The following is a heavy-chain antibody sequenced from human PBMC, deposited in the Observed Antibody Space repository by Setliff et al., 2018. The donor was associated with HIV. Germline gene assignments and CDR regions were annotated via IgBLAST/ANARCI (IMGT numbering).Heavy chain of an antibody. CDR3: ARDPFLAQGFWSGYYSDY. J-gene: IGHJ4*02. CDR2: VDGSGFNP. CDR1: AFTFSSYS. V-gene: IGHV3-NL1*01. D-gene: IGHD3-3*01. Sequence: PGESLKISCAASAFTFSSYSMNWVRQAPGKGLEWVSVVDGSGFNPYYADSVKGRFTISRDNSKNTLYLQMNSLRAEDTAVYYCARDPFLAQGFWSGYYSDYWGQGTLVTVSS.